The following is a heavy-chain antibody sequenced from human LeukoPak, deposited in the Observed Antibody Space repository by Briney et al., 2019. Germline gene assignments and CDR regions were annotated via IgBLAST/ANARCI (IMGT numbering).Heavy chain of an antibody. CDR2: IYPGDSDT. CDR3: ARRYSGYDYSADYFDY. D-gene: IGHD5-12*01. J-gene: IGHJ4*02. Sequence: GESLKISCKGSGYSFTSYWIGWVRQMPGKGLEWMGIIYPGDSDTRYSPSFQGQVTISADKSISTAYLQWSSLKASDTAMYYCARRYSGYDYSADYFDYWGQGALVTVSS. V-gene: IGHV5-51*01. CDR1: GYSFTSYW.